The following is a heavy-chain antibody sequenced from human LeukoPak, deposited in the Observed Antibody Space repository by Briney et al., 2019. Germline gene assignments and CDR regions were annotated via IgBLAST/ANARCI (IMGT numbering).Heavy chain of an antibody. V-gene: IGHV1-18*01. D-gene: IGHD2-21*02. CDR2: ISAYNGNT. CDR1: GYTFTSYG. CDR3: AREFGVVVTAIPRYYFDY. J-gene: IGHJ4*02. Sequence: ASVKVSYKASGYTFTSYGISWVRQAPGQGLEWMGWISAYNGNTNYAQKLQGRVTMTTDTSTSTAYMELRSLRSDDTAVYYCAREFGVVVTAIPRYYFDYWGQGTLVTVSS.